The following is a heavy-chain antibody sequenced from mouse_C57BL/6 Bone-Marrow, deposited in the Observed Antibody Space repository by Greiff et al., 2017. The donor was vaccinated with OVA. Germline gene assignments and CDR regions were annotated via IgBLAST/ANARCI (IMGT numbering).Heavy chain of an antibody. Sequence: QVQLQQSGPGLVAPSQSLSITCTVSGFSLTSYGVDWVRQPPGKGLEWLGVIWGGGSTNYNSALMSRLSISKDNSKSQVFLKMNSLQTDDTAMYYCAKRGLLRYPSYWYFDVWGTGTTVTVSS. D-gene: IGHD1-1*01. CDR2: IWGGGST. V-gene: IGHV2-9*01. CDR1: GFSLTSYG. J-gene: IGHJ1*03. CDR3: AKRGLLRYPSYWYFDV.